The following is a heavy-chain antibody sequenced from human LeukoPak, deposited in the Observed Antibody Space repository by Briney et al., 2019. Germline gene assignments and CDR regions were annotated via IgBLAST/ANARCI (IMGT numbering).Heavy chain of an antibody. CDR2: ISSSSSYI. CDR1: GFTFSIYN. D-gene: IGHD6-19*01. V-gene: IGHV3-21*01. J-gene: IGHJ3*02. Sequence: GGSLRLSCAASGFTFSIYNMNWVRQAPGKGLEWVSSISSSSSYIYYADSVKGRFTISRDNAKNSLYLQMNSLRAEDTAVYYCAKNIAVAGIDAFDIWGQGTMVTVSS. CDR3: AKNIAVAGIDAFDI.